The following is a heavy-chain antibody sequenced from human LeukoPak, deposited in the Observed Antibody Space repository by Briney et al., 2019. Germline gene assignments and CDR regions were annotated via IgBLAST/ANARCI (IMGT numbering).Heavy chain of an antibody. Sequence: EASVKVSCKASGYTLTSYDINWVRQATGQGLEWMGWMNPNSGNTGYAQKFQGRVTMTRNTSISTAYMELSSLRSEDTAVYYCAGGAVVPAAMSPYYYYGMDVWGQGTTVTVSS. V-gene: IGHV1-8*01. J-gene: IGHJ6*02. CDR1: GYTLTSYD. CDR3: AGGAVVPAAMSPYYYYGMDV. CDR2: MNPNSGNT. D-gene: IGHD2-2*01.